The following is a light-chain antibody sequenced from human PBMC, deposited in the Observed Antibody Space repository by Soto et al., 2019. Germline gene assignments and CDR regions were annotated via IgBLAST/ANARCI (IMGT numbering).Light chain of an antibody. J-gene: IGKJ4*01. V-gene: IGKV3-11*01. CDR3: QHRANWPLT. CDR2: DAS. Sequence: EIVLTQSPATLSLSPGERATLSCRASQSLSRSLAWYQQKPGQAPRLLIYDASNRATGIPARFSGSGSGTDFTLTISSLEPEDFALYYGQHRANWPLTFGGGTKVEIK. CDR1: QSLSRS.